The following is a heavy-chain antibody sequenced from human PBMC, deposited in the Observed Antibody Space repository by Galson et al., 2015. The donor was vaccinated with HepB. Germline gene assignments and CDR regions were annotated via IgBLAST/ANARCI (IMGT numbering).Heavy chain of an antibody. CDR1: GFTFSSYA. D-gene: IGHD3-10*01. J-gene: IGHJ5*02. V-gene: IGHV3-30-3*01. Sequence: SLRLSCAASGFTFSSYAMHWVRQAPGKGLEWVAIISYDGSKKYYADSVKGRFTISRDNSKNTLYLQMNGLRSEDTAVYHCARGGSYYGSGNFSPFDPWGQGTLVTVSS. CDR2: ISYDGSKK. CDR3: ARGGSYYGSGNFSPFDP.